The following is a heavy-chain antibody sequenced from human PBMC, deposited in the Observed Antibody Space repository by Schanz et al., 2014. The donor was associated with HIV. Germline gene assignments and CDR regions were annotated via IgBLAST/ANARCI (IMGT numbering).Heavy chain of an antibody. CDR3: ARGGTTDYLDN. J-gene: IGHJ4*02. D-gene: IGHD4-17*01. Sequence: VQLVESGGGLVQPGGSLRLSCAASGFTFSSYSMNWVRQAPGKGLEWVAGMSHDGFSKYFADSVKGRFAISREDSKNTVHLQMDSLRPEDTAMYYCARGGTTDYLDNWGQGTLVTVSS. CDR1: GFTFSSYS. CDR2: MSHDGFSK. V-gene: IGHV3-30*03.